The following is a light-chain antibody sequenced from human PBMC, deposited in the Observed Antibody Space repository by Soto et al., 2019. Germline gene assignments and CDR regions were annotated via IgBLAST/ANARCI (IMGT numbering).Light chain of an antibody. V-gene: IGLV2-23*01. CDR2: EDT. J-gene: IGLJ1*01. Sequence: QSVLTQPASVSGSPGQSITISCTGTSSDVGHYPLVSWYQQHPGKVPKLIIHEDTKRSLGLSNRFSASKSGNTASLTISGLQAEAEADYYCCSYAGSSTFVFGTATKVTV. CDR3: CSYAGSSTFV. CDR1: SSDVGHYPL.